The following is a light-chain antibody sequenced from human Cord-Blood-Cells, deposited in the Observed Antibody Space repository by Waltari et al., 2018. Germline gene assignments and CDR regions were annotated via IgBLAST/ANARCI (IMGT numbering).Light chain of an antibody. Sequence: QSALTQPASVSGSPGQSITISCTGTSSDVGGFTNSPWYHQHPGKAPKLMIYDVSNRPSGVSNRFSGSKSGNTASLTISGLQAEDEADYYCSSYTSSSTLVFGGGTKLTVL. CDR1: SSDVGGFTN. CDR2: DVS. J-gene: IGLJ3*02. CDR3: SSYTSSSTLV. V-gene: IGLV2-14*03.